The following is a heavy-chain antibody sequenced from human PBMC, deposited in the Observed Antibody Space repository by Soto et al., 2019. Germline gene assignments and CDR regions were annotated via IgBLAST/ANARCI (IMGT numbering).Heavy chain of an antibody. CDR1: SGSFSSYY. CDR2: IHPSGDT. CDR3: SRGRAAHEGGRT. V-gene: IGHV4-34*02. D-gene: IGHD2-15*01. J-gene: IGHJ5*02. Sequence: QVQLQQWGAGLLKPSETLSLTCAVHSGSFSSYYCTWTRQPPGKGLEWIGEIHPSGDTDYNPSLGNRVTLSLDASQCQLSLRVTSVTAADTAVYFCSRGRAAHEGGRTWGQGTLVTVSS.